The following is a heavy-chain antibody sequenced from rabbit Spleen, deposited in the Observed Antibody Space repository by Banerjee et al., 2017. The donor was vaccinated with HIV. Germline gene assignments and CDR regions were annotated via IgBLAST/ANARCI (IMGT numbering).Heavy chain of an antibody. CDR1: GFSFSSSYW. CDR2: THGDDNTYT. CDR3: ARDISSTYGMDL. Sequence: QEQLEESGGDLVKPEGSLTLTCTASGFSFSSSYWMCWVRQAPGKGLEWIACTHGDDNTYTYYASWAKGRFTISKTSSTTVTLQMTSLTAADTATYFCARDISSTYGMDLWGQGTLVTVS. J-gene: IGHJ6*01. V-gene: IGHV1S45*01. D-gene: IGHD1-1*01.